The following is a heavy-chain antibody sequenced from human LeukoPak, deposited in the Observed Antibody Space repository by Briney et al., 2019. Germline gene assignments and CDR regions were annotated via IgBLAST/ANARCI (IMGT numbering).Heavy chain of an antibody. CDR1: GFTFSSYG. CDR3: AKEGVQTPSDWYFDL. Sequence: GESLRLSCAASGFTFSSYGMNWVRQAPGKGLEWVSGIGGRDGVTTYYTSSVKGRFTISRDNSKNTLYLQMNSLRAEDTAVYYCAKEGVQTPSDWYFDLWGRGTLVTVSS. J-gene: IGHJ2*01. D-gene: IGHD1-26*01. CDR2: IGGRDGVTT. V-gene: IGHV3-23*01.